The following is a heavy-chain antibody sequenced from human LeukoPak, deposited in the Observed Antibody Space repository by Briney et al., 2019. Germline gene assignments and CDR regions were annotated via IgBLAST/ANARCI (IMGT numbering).Heavy chain of an antibody. Sequence: SETLSLTCSVSGGSISSDYWSWIRQPPGKGLEWIGYIYYSGITNYKPSLKSRVTISVDTSKNQVSLKLSTVTAADTAVYYCARAPGGRYFDYWGQGTLVTVSS. CDR3: ARAPGGRYFDY. D-gene: IGHD3-16*01. CDR1: GGSISSDY. V-gene: IGHV4-59*01. J-gene: IGHJ4*02. CDR2: IYYSGIT.